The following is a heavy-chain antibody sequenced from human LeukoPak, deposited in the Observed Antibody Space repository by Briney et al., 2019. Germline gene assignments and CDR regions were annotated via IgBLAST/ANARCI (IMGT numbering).Heavy chain of an antibody. CDR2: IYYSGST. J-gene: IGHJ4*02. Sequence: SETLSLTCTVSGGSISSSSYYWGWIRQPPGKGLEWIGSIYYSGSTYYNPSLKSRVTISVDTSKNQFSLKLSSVTAADTAVYYCARYSSGPQAGDYWGQGTLVTVSS. D-gene: IGHD6-19*01. V-gene: IGHV4-39*07. CDR1: GGSISSSSYY. CDR3: ARYSSGPQAGDY.